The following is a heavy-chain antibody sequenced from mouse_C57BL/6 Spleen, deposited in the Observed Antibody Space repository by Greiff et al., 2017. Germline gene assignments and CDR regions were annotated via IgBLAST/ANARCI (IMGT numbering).Heavy chain of an antibody. CDR3: ARPSPYSVYFDY. V-gene: IGHV1-26*01. D-gene: IGHD1-1*01. CDR2: INPNNGGT. J-gene: IGHJ2*01. CDR1: GYTFTDYY. Sequence: VQLQQSGPELVKPGASVKISCKASGYTFTDYYMNWVKQSHGKSLEWIGDINPNNGGTSYNQKFKGKATLTVDKSSSTAYMELRSLTSEDSAVYYCARPSPYSVYFDYWGQGTTLTVSS.